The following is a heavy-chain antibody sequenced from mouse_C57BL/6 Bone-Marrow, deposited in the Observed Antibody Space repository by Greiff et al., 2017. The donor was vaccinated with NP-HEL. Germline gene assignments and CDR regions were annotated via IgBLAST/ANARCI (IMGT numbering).Heavy chain of an antibody. J-gene: IGHJ4*01. D-gene: IGHD1-1*01. CDR1: GYTFTDYY. Sequence: EVQLQQSGPELVKPGASVKISCKASGYTFTDYYMNWVKQSHGKSLEWIGDINPNNGGTSYNQKFKGKATLTVDKSSSTAYMELRSLTSEDSAVYYCARGSNDYAMDYWGQGTSVTVSS. V-gene: IGHV1-26*01. CDR3: ARGSNDYAMDY. CDR2: INPNNGGT.